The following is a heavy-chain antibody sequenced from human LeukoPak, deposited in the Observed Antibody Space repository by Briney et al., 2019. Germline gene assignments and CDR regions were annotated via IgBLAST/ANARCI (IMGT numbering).Heavy chain of an antibody. Sequence: GGSLRLSCAASGFTFSSYSMNWVRQAPGKGLEWVSSISSSSSYIYYADSVKGRFTISRDNAKNSLYLQMNSLRAEDTAVYYCARVGGWLEMQDYWGQGTLVTVSS. J-gene: IGHJ4*02. CDR1: GFTFSSYS. D-gene: IGHD6-19*01. CDR2: ISSSSSYI. V-gene: IGHV3-21*01. CDR3: ARVGGWLEMQDY.